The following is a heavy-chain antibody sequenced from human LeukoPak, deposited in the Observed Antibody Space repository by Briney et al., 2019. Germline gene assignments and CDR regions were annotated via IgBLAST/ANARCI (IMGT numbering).Heavy chain of an antibody. V-gene: IGHV3-43*01. Sequence: GGSLRLFCAASGFSFNDYTMHWVRQAPGKGLEWVSLITRDGGSSYYADSVKGRFTTSRDTSRNSLYLQMNSLRTEDTALYYCATESVQYFDHWGQGTLVTVSS. CDR1: GFSFNDYT. D-gene: IGHD1-1*01. CDR2: ITRDGGSS. CDR3: ATESVQYFDH. J-gene: IGHJ4*02.